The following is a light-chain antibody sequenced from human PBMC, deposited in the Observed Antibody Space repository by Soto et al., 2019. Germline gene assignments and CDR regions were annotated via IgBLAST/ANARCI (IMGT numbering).Light chain of an antibody. CDR2: ETT. Sequence: EIVLTQSPATLSLSPGERATLSCRASQSISSSSLGWYQQRPGLAPRLLIYETTSRATGIPDRFSGGGSGTNFTLTISRLEPEEFAVYYCQQYGSSPLSFGGGTKV. J-gene: IGKJ4*01. V-gene: IGKV3D-20*01. CDR3: QQYGSSPLS. CDR1: QSISSSS.